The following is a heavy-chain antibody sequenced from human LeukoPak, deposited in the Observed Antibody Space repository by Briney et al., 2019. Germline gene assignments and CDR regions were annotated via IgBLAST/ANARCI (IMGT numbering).Heavy chain of an antibody. CDR1: GFTFSGYW. CDR3: ARDGSGWSVY. J-gene: IGHJ4*02. D-gene: IGHD6-19*01. V-gene: IGHV3-7*01. CDR2: IKQDGTEK. Sequence: TGGSLRLSCAAAGFTFSGYWMSWLRQAPGKGLEWVANIKQDGTEKHYVDSVKGRFIISRDNAKNSLYLQMNSLRAEDTVVYYCARDGSGWSVYWGQGTLVTVSS.